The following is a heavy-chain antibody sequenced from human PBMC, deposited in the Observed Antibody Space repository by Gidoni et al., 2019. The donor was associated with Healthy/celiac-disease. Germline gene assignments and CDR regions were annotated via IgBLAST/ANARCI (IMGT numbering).Heavy chain of an antibody. Sequence: EVQLLESGGGLVQPGGSLRLSCAASGFTFSSYAMSLVRQAPGKGLEWVSAISGSGGSTYYADSVKGRFTISRDNSKNTLYLQMNSLRAEDTAVYYCAKDTMSVGAFDIWGQGTMVTVSS. D-gene: IGHD3-10*02. CDR2: ISGSGGST. CDR3: AKDTMSVGAFDI. CDR1: GFTFSSYA. J-gene: IGHJ3*02. V-gene: IGHV3-23*01.